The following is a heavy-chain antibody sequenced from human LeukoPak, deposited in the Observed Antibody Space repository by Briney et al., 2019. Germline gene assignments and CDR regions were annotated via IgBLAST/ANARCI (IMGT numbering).Heavy chain of an antibody. D-gene: IGHD5-18*01. Sequence: PGGSLRLSCAASGFTVSSYAMTWVRQAPGKGLEWVSFISGSGGSKYYADSVKGRFTISRDNAKNSLYLQMNSLRAEDTALYYCAKARGYSYGSDFDYWGQGTLVTVSS. CDR3: AKARGYSYGSDFDY. CDR2: ISGSGGSK. CDR1: GFTVSSYA. V-gene: IGHV3-23*01. J-gene: IGHJ4*02.